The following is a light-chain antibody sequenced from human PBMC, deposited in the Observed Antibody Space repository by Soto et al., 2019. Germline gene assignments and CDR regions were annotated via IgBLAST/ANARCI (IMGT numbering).Light chain of an antibody. CDR2: DVT. V-gene: IGLV2-11*01. Sequence: QSVLTQPRSVSGSPGQSVTISCTGTSSDVGRYDYVSWYQQYPGEAPKLIIYDVTERPSGVPDRFSGSKSGNTASLTISGLRAEDEASYSCCPFAGSYYYVFGSGKKLTVL. CDR3: CPFAGSYYYV. J-gene: IGLJ6*01. CDR1: SSDVGRYDY.